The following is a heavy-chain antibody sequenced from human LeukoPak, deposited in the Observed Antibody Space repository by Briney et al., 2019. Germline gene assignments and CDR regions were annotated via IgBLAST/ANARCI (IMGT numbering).Heavy chain of an antibody. CDR1: GGSISSYY. J-gene: IGHJ6*03. D-gene: IGHD3-22*01. V-gene: IGHV4-4*07. Sequence: KASETPSLTCTVSGGSISSYYWSWIRQPAGKGLEWIGRIYTSGSTNYNPSLKSRVTMSVDTSKNQFSLKLSSVTAADTAVYYCARAVGNYDSSGLYYYYYMDVWGKGTTVTVSS. CDR2: IYTSGST. CDR3: ARAVGNYDSSGLYYYYYMDV.